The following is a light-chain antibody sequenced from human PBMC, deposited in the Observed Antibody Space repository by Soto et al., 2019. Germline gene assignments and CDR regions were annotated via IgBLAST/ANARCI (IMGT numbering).Light chain of an antibody. V-gene: IGLV2-8*01. Sequence: QSALTQPASVSGSPGQSISISCTGTSSDVGSYNYVSWFQQHPGKAPKLMIYEVSKRPSGVPDRFSGSKSGNTASLTVSGLQAEDEADYYCNSYAGSNNWVFGGRTKLTVL. CDR2: EVS. CDR1: SSDVGSYNY. J-gene: IGLJ3*02. CDR3: NSYAGSNNWV.